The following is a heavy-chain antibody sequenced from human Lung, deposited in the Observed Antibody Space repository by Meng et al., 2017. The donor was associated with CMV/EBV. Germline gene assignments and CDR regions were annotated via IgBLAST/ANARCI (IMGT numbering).Heavy chain of an antibody. J-gene: IGHJ4*02. V-gene: IGHV3-15*01. Sequence: GGSLGLXCAASGFIFRDGWMSWVRQAPGEGREWIALVKREEEGAATDYAAPVRGRVTISRDESTNMVYLQRDSLKIEDTGLYYCTKDRAGISGIGWGQGALVTVSS. CDR1: GFIFRDGW. D-gene: IGHD2/OR15-2a*01. CDR3: TKDRAGISGIG. CDR2: VKREEEGAAT.